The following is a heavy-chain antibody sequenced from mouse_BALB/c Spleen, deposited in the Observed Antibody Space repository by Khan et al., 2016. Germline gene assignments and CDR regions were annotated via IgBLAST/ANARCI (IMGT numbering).Heavy chain of an antibody. CDR2: IYPSDSYT. D-gene: IGHD1-1*01. V-gene: IGHV1-69*02. Sequence: QVQLQQPGPELVRPGASVKLSCKASGYIFTSYWLNWVKQRPGQGLEWIGNIYPSDSYTNYNQKFKDKAALTVDKSSSTAYMQLSSPTSEDSAVYYCTRSGGSSYDYWGQGTTLTVSS. CDR3: TRSGGSSYDY. CDR1: GYIFTSYW. J-gene: IGHJ2*01.